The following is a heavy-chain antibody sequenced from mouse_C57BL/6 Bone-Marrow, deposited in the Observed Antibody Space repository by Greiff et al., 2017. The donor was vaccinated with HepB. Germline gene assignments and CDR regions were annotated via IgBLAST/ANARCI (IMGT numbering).Heavy chain of an antibody. CDR2: INPNNGGT. Sequence: VQLQQSGPELVKPGASVKISCKASGYTFTDYYMNWVKQSHGKSLEWIGDINPNNGGTSYNQKFKGKATLTVDKSSSTAYMELRSLTSEDSAVYYCAREDYYGSSYPPWFAYWGQGTLVTVSA. CDR3: AREDYYGSSYPPWFAY. CDR1: GYTFTDYY. V-gene: IGHV1-26*01. D-gene: IGHD1-1*01. J-gene: IGHJ3*01.